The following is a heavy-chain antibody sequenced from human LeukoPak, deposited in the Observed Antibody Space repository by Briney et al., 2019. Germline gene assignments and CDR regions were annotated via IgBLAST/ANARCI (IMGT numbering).Heavy chain of an antibody. V-gene: IGHV4-59*08. CDR2: IYYSGST. CDR1: GGSISSYY. Sequence: SETLSLTCTVSGGSISSYYWSWIRQPPGKGLEWIGYIYYSGSTNYNPSLKSRVTISVDTSKNQFSLKLSSVTAADTAVYYCARLMITFGGVIDEGIPFDYWGQGTLVTVSS. J-gene: IGHJ4*02. CDR3: ARLMITFGGVIDEGIPFDY. D-gene: IGHD3-16*02.